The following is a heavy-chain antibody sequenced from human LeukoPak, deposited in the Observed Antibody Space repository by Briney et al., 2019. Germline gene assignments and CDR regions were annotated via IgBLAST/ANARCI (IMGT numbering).Heavy chain of an antibody. D-gene: IGHD3-3*01. CDR1: GFTFSSYA. Sequence: GGSLRLSCAASGFTFSSYAMSWVRQAPGRGLEWISFIGSKDFGGTTEYAASVKGRFSTSRDDSRSIAYLQMNSLTTEDTAVYYCSRGEIFWSGYLLEYWGQGTLVSVSS. CDR2: IGSKDFGGTT. V-gene: IGHV3-49*04. CDR3: SRGEIFWSGYLLEY. J-gene: IGHJ4*02.